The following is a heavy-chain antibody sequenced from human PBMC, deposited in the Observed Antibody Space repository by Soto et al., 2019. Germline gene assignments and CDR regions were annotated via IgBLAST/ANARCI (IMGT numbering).Heavy chain of an antibody. CDR1: GCSIRSEDYY. V-gene: IGHV4-30-4*01. D-gene: IGHD1-26*01. CDR3: ARVRIVGSTTFDS. CDR2: ISYSGST. J-gene: IGHJ4*02. Sequence: QVQLQESCPGLVKPSQTLSLTCTVSGCSIRSEDYYWSCIRQPPGKCLEWIGYISYSGSTAYKSSLRNRVIISVVTSKNQVSLKLNSATAADTAVYYCARVRIVGSTTFDSWGQGTLVTVSS.